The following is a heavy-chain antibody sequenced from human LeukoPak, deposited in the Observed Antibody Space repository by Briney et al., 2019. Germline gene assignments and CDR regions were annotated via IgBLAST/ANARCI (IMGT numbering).Heavy chain of an antibody. CDR2: ISSSGSTI. CDR1: GFTFSDYY. CDR3: AREVEKVPPTMGTYYYYYMDV. J-gene: IGHJ6*03. Sequence: PGGSLRLSCAASGFTFSDYYMSWIRQAPGKGLEWVSYISSSGSTIYYADSVKGRFTISRDNAKNTLYLQMNTLRAEDTAVYYCAREVEKVPPTMGTYYYYYMDVWGKGTSVTVSS. D-gene: IGHD3-10*01. V-gene: IGHV3-11*04.